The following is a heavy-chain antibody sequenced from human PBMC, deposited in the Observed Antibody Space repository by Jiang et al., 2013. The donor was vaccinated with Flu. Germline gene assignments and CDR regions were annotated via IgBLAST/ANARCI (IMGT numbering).Heavy chain of an antibody. CDR3: AKDRGGGYGDYVY. V-gene: IGHV3-30*02. D-gene: IGHD4-17*01. J-gene: IGHJ4*02. Sequence: RDNSKNTLYLQMNSLRPEDTAVYYCAKDRGGGYGDYVYWGQGTLVTVSS.